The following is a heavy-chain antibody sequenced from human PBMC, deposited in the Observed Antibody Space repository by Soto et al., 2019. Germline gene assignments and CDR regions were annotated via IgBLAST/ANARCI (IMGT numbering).Heavy chain of an antibody. V-gene: IGHV3-30-3*01. CDR3: ARERIYGMDV. CDR2: ISYDGSNK. J-gene: IGHJ6*02. Sequence: PGGSLRLSCAASGFTFSSYAMHWVRQAPGKGLEWVAVISYDGSNKYYADSVKGRFTISRDNSKNTLYLQMNSLRAEDTAVYYCARERIYGMDVWGQGPTVTVSS. CDR1: GFTFSSYA.